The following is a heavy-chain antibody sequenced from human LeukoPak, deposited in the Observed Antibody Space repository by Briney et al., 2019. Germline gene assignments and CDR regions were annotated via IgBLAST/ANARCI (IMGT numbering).Heavy chain of an antibody. CDR1: GYTFTGYY. J-gene: IGHJ6*02. CDR2: INPNSGGT. V-gene: IGHV1-2*02. CDR3: ARAPYDFWSGYYYYGMDV. D-gene: IGHD3-3*01. Sequence: ASVKVSCKASGYTFTGYYMHWVRQAPGQGLEWMGWINPNSGGTNYAQKFQGRVTMTRDTSISTAYMELSRLRSDDTAVYYCARAPYDFWSGYYYYGMDVWGQGTTVTVSS.